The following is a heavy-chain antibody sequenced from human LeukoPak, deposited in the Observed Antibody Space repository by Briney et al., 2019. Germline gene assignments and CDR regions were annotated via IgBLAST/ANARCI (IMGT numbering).Heavy chain of an antibody. V-gene: IGHV1-18*01. CDR2: ISAYNGNT. Sequence: ASVKVSCKASGYTFTSYGISWVRQAPGQGLEWMGWISAYNGNTNYAQKLQGRVTMTTDTSTSTAYMELRSLRSDDTAVYYCCSLDYYGSGSYYPLQRNWGQGTLVTVSS. CDR1: GYTFTSYG. CDR3: CSLDYYGSGSYYPLQRN. D-gene: IGHD3-10*01. J-gene: IGHJ4*02.